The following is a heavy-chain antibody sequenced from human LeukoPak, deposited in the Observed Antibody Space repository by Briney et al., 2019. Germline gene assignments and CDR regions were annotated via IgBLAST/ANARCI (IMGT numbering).Heavy chain of an antibody. CDR3: ASYRYGSSFAFDI. D-gene: IGHD6-6*01. J-gene: IGHJ3*02. Sequence: GGSLRLSCGASGFTVSTNYMSWVRQAPGKGLEWVSIIYSGGSTYYADSVKGRFTISRDNSKNTLYLQMNSLRAEDTAVYYCASYRYGSSFAFDIWGQGTMVTVSS. CDR1: GFTVSTNY. CDR2: IYSGGST. V-gene: IGHV3-66*01.